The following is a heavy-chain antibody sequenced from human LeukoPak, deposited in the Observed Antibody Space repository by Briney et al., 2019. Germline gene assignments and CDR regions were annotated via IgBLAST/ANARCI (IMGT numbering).Heavy chain of an antibody. CDR3: AKDRDYHDSSGYYFFDY. Sequence: HPGGSLRLSCAASGFTFSSYAMSWVRQALGKGLEWVSAIGGRGGRTYYADSVKGRFTISRDNSKNTLYLQMNSLRAEDTAVYYCAKDRDYHDSSGYYFFDYWGQGTLVTVSS. V-gene: IGHV3-23*01. CDR1: GFTFSSYA. CDR2: IGGRGGRT. D-gene: IGHD3-22*01. J-gene: IGHJ4*02.